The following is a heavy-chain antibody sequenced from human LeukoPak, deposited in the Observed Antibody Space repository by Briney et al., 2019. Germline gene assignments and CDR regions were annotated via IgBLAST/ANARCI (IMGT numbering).Heavy chain of an antibody. D-gene: IGHD3-22*01. CDR3: ARDDSSGYYRLLRY. CDR2: ISYDGSNK. V-gene: IGHV3-30*03. CDR1: GFTFNNYG. Sequence: PGGSLRLSCAASGFTFNNYGMHWVRQAPGKGLEWVAIISYDGSNKYYADSVKGRFTISRDNSENTLYLQMNSLRAEDTAMYYCARDDSSGYYRLLRYWGQGTLVIVSS. J-gene: IGHJ4*02.